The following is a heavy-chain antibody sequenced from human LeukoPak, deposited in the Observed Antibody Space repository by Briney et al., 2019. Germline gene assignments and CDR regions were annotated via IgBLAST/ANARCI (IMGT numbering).Heavy chain of an antibody. CDR2: IYHSGST. CDR3: AREDYDDSGAWYFDL. J-gene: IGHJ2*01. CDR1: GGSIRSSNW. D-gene: IGHD3-3*01. V-gene: IGHV4-4*02. Sequence: SETLSLTCAVSGGSIRSSNWWSWVRQPPGKGLEWIGEIYHSGSTNYNPSLKSRVTISVDKSKNQFSLKLSSVTAADTAVYYCAREDYDDSGAWYFDLWGRGTLVIVSS.